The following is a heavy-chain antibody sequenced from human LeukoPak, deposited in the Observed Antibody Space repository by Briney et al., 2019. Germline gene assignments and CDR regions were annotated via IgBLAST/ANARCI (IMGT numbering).Heavy chain of an antibody. CDR2: IYHSGST. CDR3: ARDPASYAGPIYYFDY. Sequence: PSETLSLTCTVSGGSINSGVYYWSWIRQHPGKGLEWIGYIYHSGSTYYNPSLKSRVTISVDTSKNQFSLKLSSVTAADTAVYYCARDPASYAGPIYYFDYWGQGTLVTVSS. D-gene: IGHD3-3*01. CDR1: GGSINSGVYY. J-gene: IGHJ4*02. V-gene: IGHV4-31*03.